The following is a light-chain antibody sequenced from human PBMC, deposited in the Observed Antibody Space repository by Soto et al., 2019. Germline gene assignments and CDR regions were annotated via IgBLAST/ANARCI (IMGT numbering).Light chain of an antibody. CDR2: KAS. V-gene: IGKV1-5*03. J-gene: IGKJ1*01. CDR1: QSISSW. CDR3: QQYNNYPWP. Sequence: DIQMTQSPSTLSASVGDRVTITCRASQSISSWLAWYQQKPGKAPKLLIYKASSLESGVPSRFSGSGSGTEFNLTISILQPDDFATYYCQQYNNYPWPFCQGTKVEIK.